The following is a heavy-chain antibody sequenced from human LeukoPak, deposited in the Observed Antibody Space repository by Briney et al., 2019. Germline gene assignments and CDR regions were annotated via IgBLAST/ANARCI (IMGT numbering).Heavy chain of an antibody. J-gene: IGHJ4*02. Sequence: NLPETLSLTCTVSGGSISNYYWSWIRQPPGKGLEWIGYIYYSGSTKSNPSLKSRVTISVDTSKSQFSLKWSSVTAADTAVYYCARSYYGGNLSFFDYWGQGTLVTVSS. CDR2: IYYSGST. CDR1: GGSISNYY. D-gene: IGHD4-23*01. CDR3: ARSYYGGNLSFFDY. V-gene: IGHV4-59*01.